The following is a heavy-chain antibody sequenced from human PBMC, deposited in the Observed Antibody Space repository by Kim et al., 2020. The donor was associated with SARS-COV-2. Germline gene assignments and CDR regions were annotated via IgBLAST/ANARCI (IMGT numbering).Heavy chain of an antibody. CDR3: ASLTGNFDY. J-gene: IGHJ4*02. CDR2: GAT. Sequence: GATNNAKKFRGRVTMTRDMSISTAYLELNRLRSDDTAVYYCASLTGNFDYWGQGTLITVSS. V-gene: IGHV1-2*02. D-gene: IGHD7-27*01.